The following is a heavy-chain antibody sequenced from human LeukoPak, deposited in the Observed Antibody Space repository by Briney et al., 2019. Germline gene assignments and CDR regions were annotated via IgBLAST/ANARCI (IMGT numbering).Heavy chain of an antibody. CDR1: GFTFSIYA. Sequence: GGSLRLSCAASGFTFSIYAMNWVRQAPGKWLECVSAISGSGGSTYYADSVKGRFTISRDNSKNTLYLQINILRGEDTAKYYCAKDKQWLVPGNWFDPWGQGTLVTVSS. V-gene: IGHV3-23*01. J-gene: IGHJ5*02. CDR3: AKDKQWLVPGNWFDP. D-gene: IGHD6-19*01. CDR2: ISGSGGST.